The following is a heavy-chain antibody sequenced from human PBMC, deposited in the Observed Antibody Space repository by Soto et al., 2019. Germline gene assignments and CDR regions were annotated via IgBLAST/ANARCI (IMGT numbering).Heavy chain of an antibody. CDR1: GGSVNNDKW. Sequence: QVQLQESGPGLVKPSGTLSLTCAVSGGSVNNDKWWSWVRQPPGKGLEWSGEIHSSGITNYNPSLRIRASIFVDKFKNQFSVKLTSVTAAYTAVYFCAGQWSAGYGAFDPWGQGTLVTVSS. V-gene: IGHV4-4*02. CDR2: IHSSGIT. J-gene: IGHJ5*02. CDR3: AGQWSAGYGAFDP. D-gene: IGHD3-9*01.